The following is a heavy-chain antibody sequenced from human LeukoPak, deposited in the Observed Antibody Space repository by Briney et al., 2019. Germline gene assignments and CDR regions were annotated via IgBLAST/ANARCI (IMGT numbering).Heavy chain of an antibody. J-gene: IGHJ4*02. CDR3: ARGMVPSNY. CDR2: IYYSGST. V-gene: IGHV4-39*07. CDR1: GGSISSSSYY. Sequence: SETLSPTCTVSGGSISSSSYYWGWIRQPPGKGLEWIGSIYYSGSTNYNPSLKSRVTISVDTSKNQFSLKLSSVTAADTAVYYCARGMVPSNYWGQGTLVTVSS. D-gene: IGHD3-10*01.